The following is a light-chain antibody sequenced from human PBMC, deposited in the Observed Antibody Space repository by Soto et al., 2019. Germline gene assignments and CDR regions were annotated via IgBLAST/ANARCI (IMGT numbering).Light chain of an antibody. Sequence: QSVLTQPASVSGSPGQSITISCTGTSSDVGGYNYVSWYQQHPGKVPKLIIYEVTNRPSGVSNRFSGSKSGNSASLTISGLQAEDEADYYCSSYTSSRTIVFGTGTKVTVL. CDR2: EVT. CDR3: SSYTSSRTIV. CDR1: SSDVGGYNY. V-gene: IGLV2-14*01. J-gene: IGLJ1*01.